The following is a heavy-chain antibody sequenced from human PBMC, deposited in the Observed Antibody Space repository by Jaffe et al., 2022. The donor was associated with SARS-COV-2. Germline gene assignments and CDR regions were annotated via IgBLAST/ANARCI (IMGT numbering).Heavy chain of an antibody. D-gene: IGHD2-8*02. V-gene: IGHV4-38-2*02. J-gene: IGHJ4*02. CDR3: ARDLRGGYCTAHSCSSDH. CDR1: GYSINNGYF. Sequence: QVQLQESGPGLVKPSETLSLTCTVSGYSINNGYFWGWIRQPPGKGLEWIGSIYHNGRTYYKPSLQGRVTISVDTSKNQFSLNLSSATAADTAVYYCARDLRGGYCTAHSCSSDHWGQGVLVTVSS. CDR2: IYHNGRT.